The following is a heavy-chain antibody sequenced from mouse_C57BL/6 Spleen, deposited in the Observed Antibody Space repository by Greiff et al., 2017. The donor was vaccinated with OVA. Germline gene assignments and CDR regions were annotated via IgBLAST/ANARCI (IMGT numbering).Heavy chain of an antibody. Sequence: QVQLKQSGAELVKPGASVKLSCKASGYAFSSYWMNWVKQRPGKGLEWIGQIYPGDGDTNYNGKFKGKATLTADKSSSTAYMQLSSLTSEDSAVYFCATKLGRDYAMDYWGQGTSVTVSS. V-gene: IGHV1-80*01. CDR1: GYAFSSYW. CDR3: ATKLGRDYAMDY. J-gene: IGHJ4*01. D-gene: IGHD4-1*01. CDR2: IYPGDGDT.